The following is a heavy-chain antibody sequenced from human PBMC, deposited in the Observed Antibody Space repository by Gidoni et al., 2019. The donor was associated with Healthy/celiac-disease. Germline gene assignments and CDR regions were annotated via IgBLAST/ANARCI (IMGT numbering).Heavy chain of an antibody. CDR1: GFTFSDDY. D-gene: IGHD1-20*01. V-gene: IGHV3-11*01. Sequence: VPLVESEGGWVKPGGSLRLSCAASGFTFSDDYMSWIRQAPGKGLEWVSYISSSGSTIYYADSVKGRFTISRDNAKNSLSLQMNSLRAEDTAVYYCARGERITGFGMDVWGQGTTVTVSS. J-gene: IGHJ6*02. CDR2: ISSSGSTI. CDR3: ARGERITGFGMDV.